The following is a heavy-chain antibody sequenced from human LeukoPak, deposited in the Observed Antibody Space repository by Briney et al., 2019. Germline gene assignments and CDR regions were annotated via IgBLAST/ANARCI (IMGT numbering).Heavy chain of an antibody. CDR1: GGSISSGGYY. V-gene: IGHV4-31*03. J-gene: IGHJ5*02. CDR2: IYYSGST. D-gene: IGHD3-3*01. CDR3: ARLYYDFWSGYHFDP. Sequence: SETLSLTCTVSGGSISSGGYYWRWIRQHPGKGLEWIGYIYYSGSTYYNPSLKSRVTISVDTSKNQFSLKLSFVTAADTAVYYCARLYYDFWSGYHFDPWGQGTLVTVSS.